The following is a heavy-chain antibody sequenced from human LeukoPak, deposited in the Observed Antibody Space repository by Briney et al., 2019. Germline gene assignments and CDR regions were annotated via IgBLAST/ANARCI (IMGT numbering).Heavy chain of an antibody. CDR3: ARSRYYQSNGYYYEGVPDY. CDR1: GFTFADYA. D-gene: IGHD3-22*01. CDR2: IRRNTYGGTA. V-gene: IGHV3-49*04. J-gene: IGHJ4*02. Sequence: GGSLRLSCTASGFTFADYALTWVRRAPGKGLEWVGFIRRNTYGGTAEYAASVKGRFTMSRDDSESTAYLQMNSLKTADTAVYYCARSRYYQSNGYYYEGVPDYWGQGTLVTVSS.